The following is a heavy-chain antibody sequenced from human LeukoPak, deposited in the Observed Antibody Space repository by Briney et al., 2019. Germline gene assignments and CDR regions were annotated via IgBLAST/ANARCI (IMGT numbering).Heavy chain of an antibody. D-gene: IGHD5-18*01. CDR2: TNWNGGST. Sequence: GGSLRLSXAASGFTFDDYGMSWVRQAPGKGMEWVSDTNWNGGSTGYADSVKGRFTVSRDNAKNSLYLQMNSLRVEDTALYYCARSSGHSYGPFPYWGQGTLVTVSS. V-gene: IGHV3-20*04. CDR3: ARSSGHSYGPFPY. J-gene: IGHJ4*02. CDR1: GFTFDDYG.